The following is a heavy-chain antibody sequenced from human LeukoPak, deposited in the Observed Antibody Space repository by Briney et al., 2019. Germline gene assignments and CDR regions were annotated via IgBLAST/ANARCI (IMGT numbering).Heavy chain of an antibody. J-gene: IGHJ4*02. CDR1: GFTFSTYW. CDR2: IKQDGGEK. V-gene: IGHV3-7*05. CDR3: ARDTSVTHIFDY. Sequence: GESLKISCAASGFTFSTYWMSWVRQAPGKGLEWVANIKQDGGEKSYVDSVRGRFTISRDNAKNSLYLQMNSLRAEDTAVYYCARDTSVTHIFDYWGQGTLVTVSS. D-gene: IGHD4-17*01.